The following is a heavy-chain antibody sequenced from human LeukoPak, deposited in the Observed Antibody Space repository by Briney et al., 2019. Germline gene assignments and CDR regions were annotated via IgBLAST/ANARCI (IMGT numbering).Heavy chain of an antibody. V-gene: IGHV1-46*01. Sequence: ASVKASCKASGYTFTSYYMHWVRQAPGQGLEWMGIINPSGGSTSYAQKFQGRVTMTRDTSTSTVYMELSSLRSEDTAVYYCAREIVVVPAAHHVGFDYWGQGTLVTVSS. D-gene: IGHD2-2*01. CDR3: AREIVVVPAAHHVGFDY. CDR1: GYTFTSYY. J-gene: IGHJ4*02. CDR2: INPSGGST.